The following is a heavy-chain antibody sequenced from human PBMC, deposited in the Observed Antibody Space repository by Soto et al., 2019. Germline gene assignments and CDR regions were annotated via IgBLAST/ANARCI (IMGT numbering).Heavy chain of an antibody. CDR2: TSAYNANT. CDR1: GYTFTSYG. V-gene: IGHV1-18*01. Sequence: QVQLVQSGAEVKKPGASVKVSCKASGYTFTSYGISWVRKAPGQGLEWMGWTSAYNANTNYAQKLQGRVTMTTETSTSTAYMELRSLTSDDPAVYSCARSSMVRDLRFYYWGQGTLFTFSS. D-gene: IGHD3-10*01. J-gene: IGHJ4*02. CDR3: ARSSMVRDLRFYY.